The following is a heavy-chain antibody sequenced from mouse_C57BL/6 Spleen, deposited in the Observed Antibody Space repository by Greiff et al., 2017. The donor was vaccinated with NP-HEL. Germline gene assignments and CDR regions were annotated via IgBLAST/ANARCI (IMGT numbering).Heavy chain of an antibody. J-gene: IGHJ4*01. V-gene: IGHV5-17*01. Sequence: EVKLMESGGGLVKPGRSLKLSCAASGFTFSDYGMHWVRQAPEKGLEWVAYISSGSSTIYYADTVKGRFTISRDNAKNTLFLQMTSLRSEDTAMYYCARPFYGNYVDYYAMDYWGQGTSVTVSS. CDR1: GFTFSDYG. CDR2: ISSGSSTI. CDR3: ARPFYGNYVDYYAMDY. D-gene: IGHD2-10*01.